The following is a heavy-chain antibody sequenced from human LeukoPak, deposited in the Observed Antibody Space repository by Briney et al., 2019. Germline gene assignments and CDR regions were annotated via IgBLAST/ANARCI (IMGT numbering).Heavy chain of an antibody. CDR3: ARGLPNYYGMDV. V-gene: IGHV3-13*01. Sequence: GGSLRLSCAASGFTFSRSDMHWVRQVTGKGLEWVSGIGTAGDTFYPDSVKGRFTISRENGKNSLYLQMNSLRVGDTAVYYCARGLPNYYGMDVWGQGTTVTVSS. CDR2: IGTAGDT. J-gene: IGHJ6*02. CDR1: GFTFSRSD.